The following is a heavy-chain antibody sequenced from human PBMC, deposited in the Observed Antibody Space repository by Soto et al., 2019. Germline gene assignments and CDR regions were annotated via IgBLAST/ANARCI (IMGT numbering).Heavy chain of an antibody. V-gene: IGHV4-34*01. Sequence: SETLSLTCAVYGGSVNGYYWNWIRQPTGKGLEWIGEINHTGGTHYNPSLKSRVTMSVDTSKNQFSLRLSSVTAADTAIYYCATRITVFGLLIPPFDPWGQGTQVTVSS. J-gene: IGHJ5*02. CDR1: GGSVNGYY. D-gene: IGHD3-3*01. CDR2: INHTGGT. CDR3: ATRITVFGLLIPPFDP.